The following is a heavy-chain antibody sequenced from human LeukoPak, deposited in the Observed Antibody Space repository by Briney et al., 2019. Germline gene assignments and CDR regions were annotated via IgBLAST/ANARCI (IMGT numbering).Heavy chain of an antibody. D-gene: IGHD6-13*01. V-gene: IGHV4-39*01. J-gene: IGHJ4*02. Sequence: SETLSLTCTVSGGSISSSSYYWGWIRQPPGKGLEWIGEINHSGSTNYNPSLKSRVTISVDTSKNQFSLKLSSVTAADTAVYYCARQHPGIAAAQDYWGQGTLVTVSS. CDR2: INHSGST. CDR1: GGSISSSSYY. CDR3: ARQHPGIAAAQDY.